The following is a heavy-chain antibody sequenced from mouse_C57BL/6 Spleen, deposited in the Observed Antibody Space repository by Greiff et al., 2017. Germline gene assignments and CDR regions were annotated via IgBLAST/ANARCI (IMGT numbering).Heavy chain of an antibody. Sequence: QFQLQQSLAELVSPGTSVKVSCKASGYAFTNYFIEWVKQRPGQCLSWIGVINPGRWGTNYTEKFKGKATLTADKSSSTAYMQLSSLTSEDSAVYFCARTPYYSNYDAMDYGGQGTSVTVSS. J-gene: IGHJ4*01. CDR3: ARTPYYSNYDAMDY. CDR2: INPGRWGT. CDR1: GYAFTNYF. D-gene: IGHD2-5*01. V-gene: IGHV1-54*01.